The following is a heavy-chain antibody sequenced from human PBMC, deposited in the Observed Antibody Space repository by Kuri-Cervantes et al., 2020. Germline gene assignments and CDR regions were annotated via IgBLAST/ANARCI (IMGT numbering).Heavy chain of an antibody. D-gene: IGHD3-3*01. J-gene: IGHJ6*02. V-gene: IGHV1-58*01. CDR2: IVVGSGNT. Sequence: SVKVSCKASGFTFTSSAVQWVRQARGQRLEGIGWIVVGSGNTNYAQKFQERVTITRDMSTSTAYMELSSLRSEDTAVYYCARDLVITIFGVVIPAYYGMDVWGQGTTVTVSS. CDR1: GFTFTSSA. CDR3: ARDLVITIFGVVIPAYYGMDV.